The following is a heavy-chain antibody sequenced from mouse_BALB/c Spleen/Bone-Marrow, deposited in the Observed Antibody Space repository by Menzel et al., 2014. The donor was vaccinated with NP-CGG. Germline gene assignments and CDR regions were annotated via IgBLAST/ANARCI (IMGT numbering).Heavy chain of an antibody. D-gene: IGHD3-2*01. J-gene: IGHJ3*01. CDR3: TRLDSSGYGAY. V-gene: IGHV1-15*01. Sequence: QVHVKQSGAELVRPGASVTLSCKASGYTFTDYEMHWLKQTPVHGLEWIGAIDPETGGTAYNQKFKGRATLTTDKSSSTAYMEHRSLTSEDSAVYYCTRLDSSGYGAYWCQGTLVTVSA. CDR2: IDPETGGT. CDR1: GYTFTDYE.